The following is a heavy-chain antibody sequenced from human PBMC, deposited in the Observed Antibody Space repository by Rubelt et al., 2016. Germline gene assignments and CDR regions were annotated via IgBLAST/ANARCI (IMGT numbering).Heavy chain of an antibody. CDR3: ARDSNFKIDY. Sequence: EVQLVESGGGLVQPGGSLRLSFVASGFTFSRYVMHWVRQGPGQGPVWFSRLNHDAAEANYADSVRGRFTISKGIARSTLYLQMNSLRVEDTGIYYCARDSNFKIDYWGQGVQVTVSP. CDR1: GFTFSRYV. J-gene: IGHJ4*02. V-gene: IGHV3-74*01. CDR2: LNHDAAEA.